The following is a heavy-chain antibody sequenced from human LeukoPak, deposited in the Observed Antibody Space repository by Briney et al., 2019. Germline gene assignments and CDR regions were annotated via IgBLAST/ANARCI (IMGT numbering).Heavy chain of an antibody. CDR1: GGSINSYY. V-gene: IGHV4-59*01. CDR3: ARGGYYGSGNDFRFDP. CDR2: IHYTGST. D-gene: IGHD3-10*01. Sequence: SETLSLTCTVSGGSINSYYWSWIRQPPGKGLECIGYIHYTGSTNYNPSLKSRVPISVDTSKNQFSLKLSSVTAADTAIYYCARGGYYGSGNDFRFDPWGQGTLVTVSS. J-gene: IGHJ5*02.